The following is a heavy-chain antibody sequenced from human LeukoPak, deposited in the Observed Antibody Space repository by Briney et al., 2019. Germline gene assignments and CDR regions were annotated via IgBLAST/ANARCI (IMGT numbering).Heavy chain of an antibody. CDR2: IYYSGST. V-gene: IGHV4-39*07. D-gene: IGHD3-10*01. J-gene: IGHJ3*02. Sequence: SETLSLTCTVSGGSISSSSYYWGWIRQPPGKGLEWIGSIYYSGSTYYNPSLKSRVTISVDTSKNQFSLKLSSVTAADTAVYYCARDMSYAFDIWGQGTMVTVSS. CDR1: GGSISSSSYY. CDR3: ARDMSYAFDI.